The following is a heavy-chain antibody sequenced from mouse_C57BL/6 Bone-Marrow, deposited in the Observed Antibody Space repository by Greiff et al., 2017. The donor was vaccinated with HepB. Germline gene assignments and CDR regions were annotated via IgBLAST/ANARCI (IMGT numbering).Heavy chain of an antibody. V-gene: IGHV1-72*01. CDR3: ARSGITTVVAEDYFDY. CDR2: IDPNSGGT. CDR1: GYTFTSYW. Sequence: VKLQQPGAELVKPGASVKLSCKASGYTFTSYWMHWVKQRPGRGLEWIGRIDPNSGGTKYNEKFKSKATLTVDKPSSTAYMQLSSLTSEDSAVYYCARSGITTVVAEDYFDYWGQGTTLTVSS. D-gene: IGHD1-1*01. J-gene: IGHJ2*01.